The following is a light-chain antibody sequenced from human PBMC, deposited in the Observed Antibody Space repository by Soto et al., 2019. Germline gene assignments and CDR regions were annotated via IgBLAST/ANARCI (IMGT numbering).Light chain of an antibody. Sequence: SVLTQPPSVSGAPGQRVTISCTGSSSNIGAGYDVHWYQQLPGTAPKLLIYGNSNRPSGVPDRFSGSKSGTSASLAITGLQAEDEADYYCQSYDSRLSGWVFGGGTKLTVL. V-gene: IGLV1-40*01. CDR2: GNS. J-gene: IGLJ3*02. CDR3: QSYDSRLSGWV. CDR1: SSNIGAGYD.